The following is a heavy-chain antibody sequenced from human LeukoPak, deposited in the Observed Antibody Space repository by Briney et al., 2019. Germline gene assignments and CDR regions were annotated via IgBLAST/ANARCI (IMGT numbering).Heavy chain of an antibody. CDR2: IYYNGST. CDR1: GGSISSSSYY. J-gene: IGHJ4*02. V-gene: IGHV4-39*07. CDR3: ARLSILIDY. Sequence: SETLSLTCTVSGGSISSSSYYWGWIRQPPGKGLEWIGGIYYNGSTYYNPSLKSRVTISVDTSENQFSLKLTSVTAADTAVYYCARLSILIDYWSQGTLVTVSS. D-gene: IGHD3-9*01.